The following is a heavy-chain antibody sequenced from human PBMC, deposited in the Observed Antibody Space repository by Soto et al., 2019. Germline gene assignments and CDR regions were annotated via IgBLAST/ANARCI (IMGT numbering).Heavy chain of an antibody. Sequence: SETLSLTCAVSGASIGSGGWWSWVRQPPGKGLEWIAEIFHDGNTNYSPSLKSRVTISVDESQNQFSLNVYSVTAADTAVYYCARHEGWTGPDQWGQGTLVTVSS. CDR1: GASIGSGGW. V-gene: IGHV4-4*02. CDR3: ARHEGWTGPDQ. CDR2: IFHDGNT. J-gene: IGHJ5*02. D-gene: IGHD2-8*02.